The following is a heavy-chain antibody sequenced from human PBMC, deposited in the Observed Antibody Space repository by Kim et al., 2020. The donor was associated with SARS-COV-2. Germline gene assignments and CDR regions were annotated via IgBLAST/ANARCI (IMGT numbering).Heavy chain of an antibody. J-gene: IGHJ4*02. D-gene: IGHD6-6*01. CDR1: GFTFSSYG. CDR3: AKHSSSSWDY. V-gene: IGHV3-30*18. CDR2: ISYDGSNK. Sequence: GGSLRLSCAASGFTFSSYGMHWVRQAPGKGLEWVAVISYDGSNKYYADSVKGRFTISRDNSKNTLYLQMNSLRAEDTAVYYCAKHSSSSWDYWGQGTLVT.